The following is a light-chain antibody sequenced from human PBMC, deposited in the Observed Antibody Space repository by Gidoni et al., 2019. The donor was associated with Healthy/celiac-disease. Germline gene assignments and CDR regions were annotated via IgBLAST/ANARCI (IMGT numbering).Light chain of an antibody. V-gene: IGLV2-14*01. J-gene: IGLJ1*01. Sequence: QSALTQPASVSGSHGQSITISCTGTSSDVGGYNYVSWYQQHPGKDPKLMIYEVSNRPSGVSNRFSGSKSGNTASLTISGLQAEDEADYYCSSYTSSSTLFGTGTKVTVL. CDR3: SSYTSSSTL. CDR2: EVS. CDR1: SSDVGGYNY.